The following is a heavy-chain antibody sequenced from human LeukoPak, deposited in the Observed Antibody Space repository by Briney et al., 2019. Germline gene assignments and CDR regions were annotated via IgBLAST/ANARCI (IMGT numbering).Heavy chain of an antibody. CDR1: GYTFNDYY. V-gene: IGHV1-8*02. Sequence: ASVKVSCKASGYTFNDYYMHWVRQAPGQGLEWMGWMNPNSGNTGYAQKFQGRVTMTRNTSISTAYMELSSLRSEDTAVYYCARGGFKSYAFDIWGQGTMVTVSS. CDR2: MNPNSGNT. J-gene: IGHJ3*02. CDR3: ARGGFKSYAFDI.